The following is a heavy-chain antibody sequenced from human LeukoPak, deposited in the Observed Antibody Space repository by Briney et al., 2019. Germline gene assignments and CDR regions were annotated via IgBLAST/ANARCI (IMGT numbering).Heavy chain of an antibody. D-gene: IGHD3-3*01. CDR1: GYTFTGYY. CDR2: INPNGGGT. J-gene: IGHJ4*02. CDR3: SRDVTRGGDY. V-gene: IGHV1-2*02. Sequence: ASVKVSCKASGYTFTGYYMRWVRQAPGQGLEWMGWINPNGGGTNYAKKFQGRVTMTRDTSISTAYMELSGLTSDDTAVYYCSRDVTRGGDYWGQGTLVTVSS.